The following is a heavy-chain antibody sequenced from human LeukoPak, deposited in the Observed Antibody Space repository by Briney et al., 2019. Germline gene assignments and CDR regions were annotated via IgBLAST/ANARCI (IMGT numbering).Heavy chain of an antibody. CDR1: GFTFSSYA. V-gene: IGHV3-23*01. J-gene: IGHJ4*02. CDR2: INDNAGRT. Sequence: GGSLRLSCAASGFTFSSYAMSWVRQGPGKGLEWVAAINDNAGRTFYADSVKGRFTISRDDSKNTVYLQMNSLRAEDTAVYYCAKEEGFDHWGQGTLVTVAS. CDR3: AKEEGFDH.